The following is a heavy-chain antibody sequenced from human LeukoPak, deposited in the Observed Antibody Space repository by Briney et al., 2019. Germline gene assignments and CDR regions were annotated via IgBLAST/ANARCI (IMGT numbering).Heavy chain of an antibody. D-gene: IGHD4-11*01. J-gene: IGHJ4*02. CDR3: ARDGSGLTTVPYFDY. V-gene: IGHV3-21*01. CDR2: ISSSSSYI. CDR1: GFTFSSYS. Sequence: GGSLRLSCAASGFTFSSYSMNWVRQAPGKGLEWVSSISSSSSYIYYADSVKGRFTISRDNAKNSLYLQMNSLRAEDTAVYYCARDGSGLTTVPYFDYWGQGTLVTVSS.